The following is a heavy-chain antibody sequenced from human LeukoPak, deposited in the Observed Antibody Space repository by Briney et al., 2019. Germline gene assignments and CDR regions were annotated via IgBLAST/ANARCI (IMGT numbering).Heavy chain of an antibody. V-gene: IGHV3-33*01. CDR2: IWYDGSNK. J-gene: IGHJ4*02. CDR1: GFTFSSYG. Sequence: PGGSLRLSCAASGFTFSSYGMHWVRQAPGKGLEWVAVIWYDGSNKYYADSVKGRFTISRDNSKNTLYLQMNSLRAEDTAVYYCARESYGDYDLDLPIDYWGQGTLVTVSS. D-gene: IGHD4-17*01. CDR3: ARESYGDYDLDLPIDY.